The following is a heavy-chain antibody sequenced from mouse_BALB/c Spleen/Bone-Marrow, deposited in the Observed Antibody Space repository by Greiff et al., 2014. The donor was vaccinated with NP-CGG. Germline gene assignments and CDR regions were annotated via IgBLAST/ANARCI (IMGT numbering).Heavy chain of an antibody. CDR1: GYTFSNYW. D-gene: IGHD3-1*01. V-gene: IGHV1-5*01. CDR3: TTLARSDFDY. CDR2: IYPGNSDT. J-gene: IGHJ2*01. Sequence: VQLQQSGTVLARPGAAMKMSCKASGYTFSNYWMHWVKQRPGQGLEWIGTIYPGNSDTTYNQKFKGKAKLTAVTSTSTAYMELSSLTNEDSAVYYCTTLARSDFDYWGQGTTLPVSS.